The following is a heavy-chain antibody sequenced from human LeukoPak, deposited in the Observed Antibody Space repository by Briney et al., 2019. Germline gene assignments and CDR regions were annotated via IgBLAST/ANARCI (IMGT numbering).Heavy chain of an antibody. J-gene: IGHJ4*02. D-gene: IGHD5-24*01. CDR2: IYRDGSNT. V-gene: IGHV3-74*01. CDR1: GFTFSNYW. Sequence: PGGSLRLSCAASGFTFSNYWMLWVRQVPGKGLVWVSRIYRDGSNTDYADSVKGRFIISRDNVKNTLYLQMNSLRADDTAVYYCARDGDAYNFDFWGQGALVTVSS. CDR3: ARDGDAYNFDF.